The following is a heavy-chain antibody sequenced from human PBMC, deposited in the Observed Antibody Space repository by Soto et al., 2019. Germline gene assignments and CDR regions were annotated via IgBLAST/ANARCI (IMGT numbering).Heavy chain of an antibody. V-gene: IGHV4-34*01. CDR3: ARHGGAAAQYPRTFDI. CDR2: INHSGST. D-gene: IGHD6-13*01. J-gene: IGHJ3*02. CDR1: GGSFSGYY. Sequence: PSETLSLTCAVYGGSFSGYYWTWIRQPPGTGLEWIGEINHSGSTNYNPSLKSRVTISVDTSKNQFSLKLTSVTAADTAVYYCARHGGAAAQYPRTFDIWGQGTMVTVSS.